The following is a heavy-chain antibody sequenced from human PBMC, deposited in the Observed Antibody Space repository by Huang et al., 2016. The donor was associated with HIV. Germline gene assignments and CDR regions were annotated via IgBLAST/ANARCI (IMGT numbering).Heavy chain of an antibody. Sequence: EVQLVESGGGVVRPGGSLRLSCAASGLSLDYQAMTWVRPAPGKGVGWVCGINWNGGNTDYVDSVKGRFTISRDNAKNSLYLDMDSLRAEDTALYHCAKSRGATVTTDAFDIWGPGTMVTVSS. D-gene: IGHD4-17*01. CDR1: GLSLDYQA. V-gene: IGHV3-20*01. J-gene: IGHJ3*02. CDR2: INWNGGNT. CDR3: AKSRGATVTTDAFDI.